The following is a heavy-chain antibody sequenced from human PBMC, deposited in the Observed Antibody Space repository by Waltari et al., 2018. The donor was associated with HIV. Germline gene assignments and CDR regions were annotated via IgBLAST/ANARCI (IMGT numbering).Heavy chain of an antibody. CDR3: ARVYGYSGSYPGAPDDY. J-gene: IGHJ4*02. CDR1: GYSISSGYY. CDR2: IYHSGST. Sequence: QVQLQESGPGLVKPSETLSLTCAVSGYSISSGYYWGWIRQPPGKGLEWLGSIYHSGSTYYNPTLKSRVTISVDTSKNQFSLKLSSVTAADPSVYYCARVYGYSGSYPGAPDDYWGQGTLVTVSS. V-gene: IGHV4-38-2*01. D-gene: IGHD1-26*01.